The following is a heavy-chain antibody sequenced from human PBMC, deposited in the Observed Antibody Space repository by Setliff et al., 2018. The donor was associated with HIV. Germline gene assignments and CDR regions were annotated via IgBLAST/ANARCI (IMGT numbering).Heavy chain of an antibody. D-gene: IGHD3-9*01. Sequence: GESLKISCKGSGYGFSNYWLAWVRQTPGKGLEWMGIIYPGGSDTRYSPSFQGQVTFSADKSINTAYLQWGSLKASDTGIYFCARQTSRYITLSPPDYWGQGTLVPSPQ. CDR3: ARQTSRYITLSPPDY. CDR2: IYPGGSDT. V-gene: IGHV5-51*01. J-gene: IGHJ4*02. CDR1: GYGFSNYW.